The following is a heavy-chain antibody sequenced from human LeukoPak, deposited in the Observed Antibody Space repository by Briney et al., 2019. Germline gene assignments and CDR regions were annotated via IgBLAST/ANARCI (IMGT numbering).Heavy chain of an antibody. CDR2: ISSSSSTI. V-gene: IGHV3-48*01. J-gene: IGHJ6*03. CDR3: AKDGGSGELLSNYYYYYMDV. Sequence: GGSLRLSCAASGFTFSSYSMNWVRQAPGKGLEWVSYISSSSSTIYYADSVKGRFTISRDNSKNTLYLQMNSLRAEDTAVYYCAKDGGSGELLSNYYYYYMDVWGKGTTVTISS. D-gene: IGHD3-10*01. CDR1: GFTFSSYS.